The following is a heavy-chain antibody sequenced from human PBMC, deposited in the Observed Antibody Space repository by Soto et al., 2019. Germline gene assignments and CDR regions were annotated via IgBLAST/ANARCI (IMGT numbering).Heavy chain of an antibody. D-gene: IGHD3-10*01. CDR1: GGSISSGDYY. J-gene: IGHJ4*02. CDR3: ARVRGYSGSGPFDY. V-gene: IGHV4-30-4*01. Sequence: QVQLQESGPGLVKPSQTLSLTCTVSGGSISSGDYYWNWIRQPLGKGLEWIGFISYGGSSYYNPSLESRVAISVDTSKNQFSLKLSSVTAADTAVYYCARVRGYSGSGPFDYWGQGTLVTVSS. CDR2: ISYGGSS.